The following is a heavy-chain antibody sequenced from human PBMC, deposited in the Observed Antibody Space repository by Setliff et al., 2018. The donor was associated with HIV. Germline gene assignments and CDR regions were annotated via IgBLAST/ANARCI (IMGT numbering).Heavy chain of an antibody. V-gene: IGHV4-34*01. Sequence: PSETLSLTCAVYGGPLSGHYWSWIRQPPGLGLEWIGETSHSGKTNYNPSLKSRVTISVDTSKNQFSLKLSSVTAADTAVYSCASSPSKRGYSYAHGGGAFNIWGQGTKVTVSS. CDR3: ASSPSKRGYSYAHGGGAFNI. D-gene: IGHD5-18*01. CDR1: GGPLSGHY. CDR2: TSHSGKT. J-gene: IGHJ3*02.